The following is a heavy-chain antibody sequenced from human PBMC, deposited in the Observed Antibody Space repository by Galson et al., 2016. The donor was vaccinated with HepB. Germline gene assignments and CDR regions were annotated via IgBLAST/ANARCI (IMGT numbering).Heavy chain of an antibody. J-gene: IGHJ4*02. CDR3: AKIGQRTPHPDY. V-gene: IGHV3-33*06. CDR2: IWYDGSNK. Sequence: SLRLSCAASGFTFSDFGMHWVRQAPGKGLEWVALIWYDGSNKHYADSVKGRFTISRDNSKNTLYLQMNSLTAEDTAVYYCAKIGQRTPHPDYWGQGTLVTVSS. CDR1: GFTFSDFG.